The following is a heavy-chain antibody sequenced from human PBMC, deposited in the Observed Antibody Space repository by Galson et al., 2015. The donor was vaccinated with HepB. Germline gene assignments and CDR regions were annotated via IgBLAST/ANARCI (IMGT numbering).Heavy chain of an antibody. J-gene: IGHJ4*02. Sequence: SLRLSCAACGFTFTSYGMSWVRQAPGKGLECVSAISRGGDTSDYADSVKGRFTVSRDSSPNTLYLQMNGLRADDTAIYYCVRGTTAPDYWGQGPLVTVSS. CDR3: VRGTTAPDY. V-gene: IGHV3-23*01. CDR2: ISRGGDTS. D-gene: IGHD2/OR15-2a*01. CDR1: GFTFTSYG.